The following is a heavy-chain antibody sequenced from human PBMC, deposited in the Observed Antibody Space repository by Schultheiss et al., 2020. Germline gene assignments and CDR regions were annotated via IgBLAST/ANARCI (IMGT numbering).Heavy chain of an antibody. CDR1: GFTFSTYA. CDR3: VKATVTTIHIFDY. J-gene: IGHJ4*02. Sequence: GGSLRLSCAASGFTFSTYAMHWVRQAPGKGLEWVAAIWYDGSNEYYADSVKGRFTISRDNSKNTLYLQMSSLRAEDTAVYYCVKATVTTIHIFDYWGQGTLVTVYS. V-gene: IGHV3-30*02. CDR2: IWYDGSNE. D-gene: IGHD4-17*01.